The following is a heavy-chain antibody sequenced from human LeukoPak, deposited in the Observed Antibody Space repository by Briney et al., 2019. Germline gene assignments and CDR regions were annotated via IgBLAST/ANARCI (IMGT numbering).Heavy chain of an antibody. CDR2: IWPDDSDT. CDR1: GYSFSDNW. Sequence: GESLKISCKASGYSFSDNWIGWVRQMPGRGLEWMGVIWPDDSDTRYSPSFQGQVTISVDKSINTAYLQWSSLKASDTAMYFCATPPRKAMNGRSAEYPDHWGQGTLVTVSS. D-gene: IGHD2-15*01. V-gene: IGHV5-51*01. CDR3: ATPPRKAMNGRSAEYPDH. J-gene: IGHJ1*01.